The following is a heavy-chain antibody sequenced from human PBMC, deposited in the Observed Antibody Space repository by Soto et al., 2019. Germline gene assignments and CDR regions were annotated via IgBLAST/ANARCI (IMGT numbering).Heavy chain of an antibody. CDR2: IYSGGST. D-gene: IGHD3-22*01. V-gene: IGHV3-53*01. CDR3: ARNYYASSGGFDY. CDR1: GFTVSSNY. Sequence: GGSLRLSCAASGFTVSSNYMSWVRQAPGKGLEWVSVIYSGGSTYYADSVKGRFTISRDNSKNTLYLQMNSLRAEDTAVYYCARNYYASSGGFDYWGQGTLVTVSS. J-gene: IGHJ4*02.